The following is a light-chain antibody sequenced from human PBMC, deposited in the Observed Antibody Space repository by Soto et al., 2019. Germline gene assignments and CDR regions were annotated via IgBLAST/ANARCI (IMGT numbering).Light chain of an antibody. CDR1: TNDVGGYNY. CDR3: SSYTSSYTWI. Sequence: QSALTQPASVSGSPGQSITISCSGTTNDVGGYNYVSWYQQHPGKAPKLLIYGVTDRPSGVSSRFSGSKSGNAASLTISGLQAEDEGDYYGSSYTSSYTWIFGGGTK. J-gene: IGLJ3*02. V-gene: IGLV2-14*03. CDR2: GVT.